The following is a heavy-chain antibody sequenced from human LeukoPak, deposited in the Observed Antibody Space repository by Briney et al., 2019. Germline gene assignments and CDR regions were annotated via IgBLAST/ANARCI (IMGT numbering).Heavy chain of an antibody. V-gene: IGHV3-74*03. CDR2: ISKDGATR. Sequence: QPGGSLRLSCEASGFAFSEYRMHWVRQAPGKWLVWVSFISKDGATRTYVDSVRDRFTISRDNSKNILFLQMNSLKSEDKAMYYCVRASGYLHDFDFWGQGTLVTVSS. D-gene: IGHD3-3*01. CDR3: VRASGYLHDFDF. J-gene: IGHJ4*02. CDR1: GFAFSEYR.